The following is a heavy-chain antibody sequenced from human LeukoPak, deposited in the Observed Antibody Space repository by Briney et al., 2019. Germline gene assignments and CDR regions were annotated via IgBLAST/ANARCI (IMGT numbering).Heavy chain of an antibody. Sequence: SETLSLTCTVSGGSISSYYWSWIRQPPGKGLEWIGYIYYSGSTNYNPSLKSRVTISVDTSKNQFSLKLSSVTAADTAVYYCARDDDQRWVSWFDPWGQGTLVTVSS. D-gene: IGHD4-23*01. J-gene: IGHJ5*02. V-gene: IGHV4-59*01. CDR1: GGSISSYY. CDR2: IYYSGST. CDR3: ARDDDQRWVSWFDP.